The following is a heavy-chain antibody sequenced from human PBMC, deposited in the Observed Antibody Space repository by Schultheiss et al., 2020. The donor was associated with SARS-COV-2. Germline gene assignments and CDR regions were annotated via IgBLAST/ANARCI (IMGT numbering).Heavy chain of an antibody. Sequence: SQTLSLTCTVSGGSISSYYWSWIRQPPGKGLEWIGYIYYSGSTYYNPSLKSRVTISADTSKNQFSLNLISFTVADTAVYYCARRGEGATVDYWGQGTLVTVSS. CDR3: ARRGEGATVDY. V-gene: IGHV4-59*04. CDR2: IYYSGST. CDR1: GGSISSYY. J-gene: IGHJ4*02. D-gene: IGHD1-26*01.